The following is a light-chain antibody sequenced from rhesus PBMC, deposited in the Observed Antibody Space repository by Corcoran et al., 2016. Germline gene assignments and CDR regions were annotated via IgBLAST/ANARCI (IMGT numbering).Light chain of an antibody. CDR1: QGISSY. CDR2: AES. Sequence: DIQLTQSPSSLSASVGDRVTITCRASQGISSYLAWYQQKPGKAPKLLINAESNLQSGVPSRFSGSGSVTAFTLTISSLQPEDFAVYYCQQRNSSPYSFGQGTKVEIK. J-gene: IGKJ2*01. CDR3: QQRNSSPYS. V-gene: IGKV1-38*01.